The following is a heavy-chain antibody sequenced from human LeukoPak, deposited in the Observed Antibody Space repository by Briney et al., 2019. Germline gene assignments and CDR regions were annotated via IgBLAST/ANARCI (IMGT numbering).Heavy chain of an antibody. Sequence: ASVKVSCKASGGSFSSYAISWVRQAPGQGLEWMGGITPVYGTANKAQKFQDRVTITADISTRTAYMELRSLRSEDTAVYYCARSGSYYYYYMDVWGKGTTVTVSS. CDR1: GGSFSSYA. J-gene: IGHJ6*03. V-gene: IGHV1-69*06. CDR2: ITPVYGTA. D-gene: IGHD1-26*01. CDR3: ARSGSYYYYYMDV.